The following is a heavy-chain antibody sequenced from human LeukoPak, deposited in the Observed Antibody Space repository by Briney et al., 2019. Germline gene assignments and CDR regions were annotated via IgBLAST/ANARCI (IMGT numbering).Heavy chain of an antibody. CDR1: GYTLTELS. CDR2: FDPEDGET. J-gene: IGHJ3*02. CDR3: ATDRYYSSGNDAFDI. V-gene: IGHV1-24*01. Sequence: ASVKVSCKVSGYTLTELSMHWVRQAPGKGLEWMGGFDPEDGETIYAQKFQGRVTMTEDTSTDTAYMELSSLRSEDTAVYYCATDRYYSSGNDAFDIWGQGTMVTVSS. D-gene: IGHD3-10*01.